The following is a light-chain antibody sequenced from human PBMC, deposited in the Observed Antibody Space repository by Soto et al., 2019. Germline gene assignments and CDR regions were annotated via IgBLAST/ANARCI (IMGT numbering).Light chain of an antibody. Sequence: QSVLTQPPSVSGAPGQRVTIPCTGSSSDIGAGYDVHWYQQFPGTAPRLLIYANTNRPSGVPDRFSGSRSATSASLVISGRQAEDEAHYYCQSYHTGLSGSGVFGGGTKVTVL. CDR3: QSYHTGLSGSGV. V-gene: IGLV1-40*01. CDR1: SSDIGAGYD. CDR2: ANT. J-gene: IGLJ3*02.